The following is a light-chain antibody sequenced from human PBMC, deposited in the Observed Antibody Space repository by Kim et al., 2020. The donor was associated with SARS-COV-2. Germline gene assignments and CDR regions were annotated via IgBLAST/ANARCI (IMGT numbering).Light chain of an antibody. V-gene: IGKV3-20*01. CDR2: PAS. J-gene: IGKJ2*01. Sequence: EIVMTQSPATLSVSPGERATLSCRASESVSNKLAWYQQKPGQAPRLLIYPASSRATGIPDRFSGSGSGTDFNLSINRLEPEDFALYFCHQYGSSPRTFGQGTKLEI. CDR3: HQYGSSPRT. CDR1: ESVSNK.